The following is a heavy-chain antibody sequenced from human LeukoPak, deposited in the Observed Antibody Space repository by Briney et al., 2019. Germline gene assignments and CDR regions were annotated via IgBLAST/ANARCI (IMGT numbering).Heavy chain of an antibody. CDR2: ISWNSGSI. D-gene: IGHD4-23*01. Sequence: GGSLRLSCAASGFTLDDYAMHWVRQAPGKGLEWVSGISWNSGSIDYADSVKGRFTISRDNAKNSLYLQMNSLRAEDTAFYYCAKAEGFFGGYYDHWGQGTLVTVSS. CDR1: GFTLDDYA. CDR3: AKAEGFFGGYYDH. V-gene: IGHV3-9*01. J-gene: IGHJ4*02.